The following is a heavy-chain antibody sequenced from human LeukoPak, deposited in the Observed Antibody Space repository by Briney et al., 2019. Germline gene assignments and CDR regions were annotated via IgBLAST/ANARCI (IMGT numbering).Heavy chain of an antibody. V-gene: IGHV4-39*01. D-gene: IGHD6-19*01. Sequence: KPSETLSLTCTVSGGSISSSSYYWGWIRQPPGKGLEWIGSIYYSGSTYYSPSLKSRVTMSVDTSKNRFSLKLSSVTAADTAVYYCARHGSASGWYRSHFDYWGQGTLVTVSS. J-gene: IGHJ4*02. CDR2: IYYSGST. CDR1: GGSISSSSYY. CDR3: ARHGSASGWYRSHFDY.